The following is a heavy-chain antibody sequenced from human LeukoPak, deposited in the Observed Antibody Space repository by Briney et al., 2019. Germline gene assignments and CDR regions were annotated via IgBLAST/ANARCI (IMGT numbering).Heavy chain of an antibody. CDR2: IYTSGST. J-gene: IGHJ4*02. Sequence: SETLSLTCTVSGGSISSGSYYWSWIRQPAVKGLEWIGRIYTSGSTNYNPSLKSRVTISVDTSKNQFSLKLSSVTAADTAVYYCARGMNYYDSSGYYGYFDYWGQGTLVTVSS. CDR3: ARGMNYYDSSGYYGYFDY. CDR1: GGSISSGSYY. V-gene: IGHV4-61*02. D-gene: IGHD3-22*01.